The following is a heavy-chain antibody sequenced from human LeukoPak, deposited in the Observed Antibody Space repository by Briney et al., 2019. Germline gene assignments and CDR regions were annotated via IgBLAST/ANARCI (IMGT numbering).Heavy chain of an antibody. Sequence: GEALKISCKGSGYSFTSYWIGWVRQMPEKGLEWMGIIYPGDSDTRYSPSFQGQVTISADKSISTAYLQWSSLKASDSAMYYCAIHDSSSCWFDYWGQGTLVTVSS. CDR3: AIHDSSSCWFDY. CDR2: IYPGDSDT. J-gene: IGHJ4*02. D-gene: IGHD2-15*01. V-gene: IGHV5-51*01. CDR1: GYSFTSYW.